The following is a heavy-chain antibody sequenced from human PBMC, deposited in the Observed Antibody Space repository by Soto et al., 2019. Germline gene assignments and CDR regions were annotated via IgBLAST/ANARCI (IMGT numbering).Heavy chain of an antibody. CDR2: IWYDGSNK. Sequence: QVQLVESGGGVVQPGRSLRLSCAASGFTFSSYGMHWVRQAPGKGLEWVAVIWYDGSNKYYADSVKGRFTISRDNSKNTLYLQMNSLRAEDTAVYYCARDTASSGWFDYWGQGTLVTVSS. D-gene: IGHD6-19*01. CDR3: ARDTASSGWFDY. J-gene: IGHJ4*02. CDR1: GFTFSSYG. V-gene: IGHV3-33*01.